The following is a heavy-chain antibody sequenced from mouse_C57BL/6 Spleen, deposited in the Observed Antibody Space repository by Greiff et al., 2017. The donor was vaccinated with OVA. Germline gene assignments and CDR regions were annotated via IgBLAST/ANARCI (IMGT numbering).Heavy chain of an antibody. CDR2: ISYDGSN. J-gene: IGHJ2*01. Sequence: ESGPGLVKPSQSLSLTCSVTGYSITSGYYWNWIRQFPGNKLEWMGYISYDGSNNYNPSLKNRISITRDTSKNQFFLKLNSVTTEDTATYYCAREDDYDYYFDYWGQGTTLTVSS. V-gene: IGHV3-6*01. CDR3: AREDDYDYYFDY. D-gene: IGHD2-4*01. CDR1: GYSITSGYY.